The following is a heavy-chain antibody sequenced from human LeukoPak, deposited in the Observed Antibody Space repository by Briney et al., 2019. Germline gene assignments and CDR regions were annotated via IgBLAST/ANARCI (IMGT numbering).Heavy chain of an antibody. Sequence: SETLSLTCTVSGGSISSYYWSWIRQPPGKGLEWIGEINHSGSTNYNPSLKSRVTISVDTSKNQFSLKLSSVTAADTAVYYCARRIAVAGSTALFDYWGQGTLVTVSS. D-gene: IGHD6-19*01. CDR2: INHSGST. V-gene: IGHV4-34*01. CDR1: GGSISSYY. CDR3: ARRIAVAGSTALFDY. J-gene: IGHJ4*02.